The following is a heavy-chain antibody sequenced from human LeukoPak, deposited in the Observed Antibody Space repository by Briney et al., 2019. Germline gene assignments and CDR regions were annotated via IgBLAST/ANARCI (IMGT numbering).Heavy chain of an antibody. CDR3: ANHGIAVAGPAEYFQH. CDR1: GFTFSSYA. Sequence: GGSLRLSCAASGFTFSSYAMSWVRQAPGKGLEWVSAISGSGGSTCYADSVKGRFTISRDNSKNTLYLQMNSLRAEDTAVYYCANHGIAVAGPAEYFQHWGQGTLVTVSS. CDR2: ISGSGGST. J-gene: IGHJ1*01. D-gene: IGHD6-19*01. V-gene: IGHV3-23*01.